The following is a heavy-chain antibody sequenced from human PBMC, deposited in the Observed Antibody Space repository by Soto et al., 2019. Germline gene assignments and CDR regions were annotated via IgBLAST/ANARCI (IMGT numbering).Heavy chain of an antibody. V-gene: IGHV3-23*01. J-gene: IGHJ6*02. CDR2: ISGSGGST. CDR1: GFTFSSYA. CDR3: EGAQKVGCSSTSCYGMDV. D-gene: IGHD2-2*01. Sequence: EVQLLESGGGLVQPGGSLRLSCAASGFTFSSYAMSWVRQAPGKGLEWVSAISGSGGSTYYADSVKGRFTISRDNSKNTLYLQMNSLRAEDTAVYYCEGAQKVGCSSTSCYGMDVWGQGTTVTVSS.